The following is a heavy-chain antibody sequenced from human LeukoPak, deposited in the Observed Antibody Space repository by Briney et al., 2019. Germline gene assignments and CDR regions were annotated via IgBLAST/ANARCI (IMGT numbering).Heavy chain of an antibody. CDR1: GFTFSSYG. V-gene: IGHV3-33*01. CDR2: IWYDGSNK. Sequence: GGSLRLSCAASGFTFSSYGMHWVRQAPGKGLEWVAVIWYDGSNKYYADSVKGRFTISRDNSKNTLYLQMNSLRAEDTAVYYCASDGIVGATEGEYYFDYWGQGTLVTVSS. CDR3: ASDGIVGATEGEYYFDY. J-gene: IGHJ4*02. D-gene: IGHD1-26*01.